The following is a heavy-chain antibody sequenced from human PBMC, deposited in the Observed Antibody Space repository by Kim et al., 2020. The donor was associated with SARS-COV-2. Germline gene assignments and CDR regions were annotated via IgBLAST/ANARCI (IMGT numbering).Heavy chain of an antibody. V-gene: IGHV1-24*01. Sequence: ASVKVSCKVSGYTLTELSMHWVRQAPGKGLEWMGGFDPEDGETIYAQKFQGRVTMTEDTSTDTAYMELSSPRSEDTAVYYCATSRGGYDFFHGGAFDIWGQGTMVTVSS. CDR3: ATSRGGYDFFHGGAFDI. J-gene: IGHJ3*02. CDR2: FDPEDGET. CDR1: GYTLTELS. D-gene: IGHD5-12*01.